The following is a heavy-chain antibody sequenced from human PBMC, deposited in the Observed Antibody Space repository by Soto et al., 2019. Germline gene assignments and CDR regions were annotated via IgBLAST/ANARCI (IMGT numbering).Heavy chain of an antibody. J-gene: IGHJ4*02. D-gene: IGHD3-22*01. CDR1: GDGFSNYG. CDR3: ARVWYYDSSGYYAFDY. Sequence: GASVKVSCKASGDGFSNYGFSWVRQAPGQGLEWMGGISAYDGQTNYTKKFQSRVTMTTDTSSSTAYMELRSLRSDDTAVYYCARVWYYDSSGYYAFDYWGLGTLVTVSS. V-gene: IGHV1-18*01. CDR2: ISAYDGQT.